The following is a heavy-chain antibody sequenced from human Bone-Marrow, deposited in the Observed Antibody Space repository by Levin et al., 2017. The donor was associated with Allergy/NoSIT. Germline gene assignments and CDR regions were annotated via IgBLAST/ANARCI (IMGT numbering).Heavy chain of an antibody. V-gene: IGHV3-7*01. CDR1: GFTFSNYW. CDR3: ARAMDV. Sequence: GGSLRLSCAASGFTFSNYWMNWVRQAPGKGLEWVANINQDGSEKYYVDSVKGRFTISRDRATNSGYLQMNSLRVEDTAIYYCARAMDVWGKGTTVTVSS. J-gene: IGHJ6*03. CDR2: INQDGSEK.